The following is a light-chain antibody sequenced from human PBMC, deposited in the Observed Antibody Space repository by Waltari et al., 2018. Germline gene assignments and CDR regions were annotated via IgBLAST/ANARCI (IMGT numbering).Light chain of an antibody. J-gene: IGKJ4*01. V-gene: IGKV1-39*01. CDR1: EDLNKY. CDR3: QQSYRAPLT. Sequence: DIQMTQSPSSLSASVGDRVTITCRASEDLNKYLNWYQQKPGKAPRLLISATSTLRSGVPSRFSGSSSGTDFSLTISSLQAEDVAIYYCQQSYRAPLTFGGGTKVEI. CDR2: ATS.